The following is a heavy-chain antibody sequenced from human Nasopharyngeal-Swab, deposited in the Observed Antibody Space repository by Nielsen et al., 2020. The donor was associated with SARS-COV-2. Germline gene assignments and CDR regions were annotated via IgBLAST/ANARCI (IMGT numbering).Heavy chain of an antibody. CDR1: GYTFTGYY. D-gene: IGHD3-3*01. Sequence: ASVKVSCKASGYTFTGYYMHWVRQAPGQGLEWMGRINPNSGGTNYAQKFQGRVTMTRDTSISTAYMELSRLRSDDTAVYYCATGTSSGRANWFDPWGQGTLVTVSS. CDR3: ATGTSSGRANWFDP. J-gene: IGHJ5*02. CDR2: INPNSGGT. V-gene: IGHV1-2*06.